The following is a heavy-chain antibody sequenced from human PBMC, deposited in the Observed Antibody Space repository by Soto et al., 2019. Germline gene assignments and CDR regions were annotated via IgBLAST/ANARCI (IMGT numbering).Heavy chain of an antibody. V-gene: IGHV1-18*04. J-gene: IGHJ4*02. D-gene: IGHD6-6*01. CDR3: ARDPGIAARSPYFDY. CDR2: ISAYNGNT. CDR1: GYTFTSYG. Sequence: GASVKVSCKASGYTFTSYGISWVRQAPGQGLEWMGWISAYNGNTNYAQKLQGRVTMTTDTSTSTAYMELRSLRSDDTAVYYCARDPGIAARSPYFDYWGQGTLVTVSS.